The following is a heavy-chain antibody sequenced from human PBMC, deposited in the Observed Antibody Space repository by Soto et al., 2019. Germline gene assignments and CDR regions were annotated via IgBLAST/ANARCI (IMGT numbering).Heavy chain of an antibody. J-gene: IGHJ4*02. CDR1: GYTFTSYG. CDR3: AKLQGSGSYYDDDY. D-gene: IGHD3-10*01. CDR2: VNPNSDNT. V-gene: IGHV1-8*01. Sequence: QVQLVQSGAEVKKPGASVKVSCKASGYTFTSYGINWVRQATGQGLEWMGWVNPNSDNTGYAQKFQGRVTMTRNTSISTAYMELRSLTSDDTAVYYCAKLQGSGSYYDDDYWGQGTLVTVSS.